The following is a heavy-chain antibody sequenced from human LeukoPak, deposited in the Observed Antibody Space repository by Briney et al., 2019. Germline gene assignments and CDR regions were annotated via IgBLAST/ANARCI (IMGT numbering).Heavy chain of an antibody. J-gene: IGHJ5*02. D-gene: IGHD3-16*02. Sequence: SETLSLTCTVSGGSISSYYWSWIRQPAGKGLEWVGYIYYSGSTNYNPSLKSRVTISVDTSKNQFSLKLSSVTAADTAVYYCARTGMTTFGGATVQEFDPWGQGTLVTVSS. CDR1: GGSISSYY. V-gene: IGHV4-59*08. CDR3: ARTGMTTFGGATVQEFDP. CDR2: IYYSGST.